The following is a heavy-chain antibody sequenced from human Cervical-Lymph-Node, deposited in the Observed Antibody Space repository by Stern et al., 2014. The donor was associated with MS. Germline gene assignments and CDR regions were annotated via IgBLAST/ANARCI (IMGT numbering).Heavy chain of an antibody. CDR2: VYYSGAT. CDR3: AKHACTGAACPFDL. D-gene: IGHD2-8*02. Sequence: QVQLQESGPGLVKPSETLSLTCAVSGDSISSYTHYWAWIRQPPGKGLEWIGSVYYSGATYYNPPLKSRVPISVDTSKNHFSLGLNSVTAADTAVYYCAKHACTGAACPFDLWGQGTLVTVSS. J-gene: IGHJ4*02. CDR1: GDSISSYTHY. V-gene: IGHV4-39*01.